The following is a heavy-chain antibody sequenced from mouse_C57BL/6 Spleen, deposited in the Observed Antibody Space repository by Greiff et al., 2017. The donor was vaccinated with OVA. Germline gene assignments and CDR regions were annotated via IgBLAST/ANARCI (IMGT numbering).Heavy chain of an antibody. Sequence: DVMLVESGGDLVKPGGSLKLSCAASGFTFSSYGMSWVRQTPDKRLEWVATISSGGSYTYYPDSVKGRVTISRDNAKNTLYLQMSSLKSEDTAMYYGARSDYYGSRHWYFDVWGTGTTVTVSS. J-gene: IGHJ1*03. CDR1: GFTFSSYG. CDR2: ISSGGSYT. CDR3: ARSDYYGSRHWYFDV. V-gene: IGHV5-6*02. D-gene: IGHD1-1*01.